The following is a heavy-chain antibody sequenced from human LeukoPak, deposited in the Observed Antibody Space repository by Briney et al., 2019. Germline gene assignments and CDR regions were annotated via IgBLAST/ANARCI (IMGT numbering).Heavy chain of an antibody. Sequence: GGSLRLTCAASGFTVSSNYMSWVRQAPGKGLKWVSVFYSGGSRYYADSVKGRLTISRDNSKNTLYFQMNSLRAEDTAVYYCARGTFYGGNSPFGFDMWGQGTMVTVSS. J-gene: IGHJ3*02. D-gene: IGHD4-23*01. V-gene: IGHV3-53*01. CDR1: GFTVSSNY. CDR2: FYSGGSR. CDR3: ARGTFYGGNSPFGFDM.